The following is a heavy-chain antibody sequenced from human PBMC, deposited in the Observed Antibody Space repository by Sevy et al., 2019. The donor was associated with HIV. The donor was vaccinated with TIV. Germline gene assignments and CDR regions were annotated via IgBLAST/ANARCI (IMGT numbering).Heavy chain of an antibody. J-gene: IGHJ4*02. CDR2: ISKSGTTI. CDR1: GFTFSSYE. D-gene: IGHD4-17*01. Sequence: GGSLRLSCAASGFTFSSYEMSWVRQAPGKGLEWVSYISKSGTTIYYSDSVKGRFTISRDNARNSLYLQMNSLRAEDTAIYYCARDLPPSATTVTHFDCWAQGTLVTVSS. V-gene: IGHV3-48*03. CDR3: ARDLPPSATTVTHFDC.